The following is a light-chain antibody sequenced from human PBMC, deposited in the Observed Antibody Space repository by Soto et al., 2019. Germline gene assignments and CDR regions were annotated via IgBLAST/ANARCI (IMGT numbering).Light chain of an antibody. Sequence: EIVMPQSPATLSVSPGERATLSCRASQSVSSNLAWYPQKPGQAPRLLIYGASTRATGIPARFSGSGSGTEFTLTISSLQSEDFAVYYCQQYNNWPLAFGGGTKGESK. J-gene: IGKJ4*01. CDR2: GAS. CDR3: QQYNNWPLA. V-gene: IGKV3-15*01. CDR1: QSVSSN.